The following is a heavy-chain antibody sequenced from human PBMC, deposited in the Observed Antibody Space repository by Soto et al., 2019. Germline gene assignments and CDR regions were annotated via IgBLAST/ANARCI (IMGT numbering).Heavy chain of an antibody. Sequence: GGSLRLSCAASGFTFSSYAMSWVRQAPGKGLEWVSAISGSGGSTYYADSVKGRFTISRDNSKNTLYLQMNSLGAEDTAVYYCAKVYGVRGCYYYYGMDVWGQGTTVTVSS. D-gene: IGHD3-10*01. CDR1: GFTFSSYA. CDR2: ISGSGGST. V-gene: IGHV3-23*01. CDR3: AKVYGVRGCYYYYGMDV. J-gene: IGHJ6*02.